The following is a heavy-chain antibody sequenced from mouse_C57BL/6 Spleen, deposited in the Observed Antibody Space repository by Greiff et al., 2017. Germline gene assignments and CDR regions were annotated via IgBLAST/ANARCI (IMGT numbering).Heavy chain of an antibody. Sequence: VQLQQSGPELVKPGASVKISCKASGYAFSSSWMNWVQQRPGKGLEWIGRIYPGDGDTNYNGKFKGKATLTADKSSSTAYMQLSSLTSEDSAVYFCARFGWDDYFDYWGQGTTLTVSS. V-gene: IGHV1-82*01. CDR1: GYAFSSSW. CDR2: IYPGDGDT. CDR3: ARFGWDDYFDY. J-gene: IGHJ2*01. D-gene: IGHD4-1*01.